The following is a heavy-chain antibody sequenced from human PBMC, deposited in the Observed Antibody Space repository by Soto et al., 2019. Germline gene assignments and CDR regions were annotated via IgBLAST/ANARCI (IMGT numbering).Heavy chain of an antibody. J-gene: IGHJ3*02. D-gene: IGHD6-19*01. V-gene: IGHV1-69*02. CDR3: ARPPAVAGAHDAFDI. CDR2: IIPILGIA. Sequence: SVKVSCKASGGTFSSYTISWVRQAPGQGLEWMGRIIPILGIANYAQKSQGRVTITADKSTSTAYMELSSLRSEDTAVYYCARPPAVAGAHDAFDIWGQGTMVTVSS. CDR1: GGTFSSYT.